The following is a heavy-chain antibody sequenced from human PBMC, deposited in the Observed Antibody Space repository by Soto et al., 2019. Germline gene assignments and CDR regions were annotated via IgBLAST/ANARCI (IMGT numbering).Heavy chain of an antibody. J-gene: IGHJ6*02. V-gene: IGHV1-69*08. Sequence: QVQLVRSGAEVKKPGSSVRVSCKASGTIFSSYTISWVRQAPGQGREWMGRIIPILGSTNSAPKFQGRVTLTAVKATITAYMQLISLRLEDTAVYYCARGLGARMDDRGQGTTVTVSS. CDR2: IIPILGST. CDR3: ARGLGARMDD. CDR1: GTIFSSYT.